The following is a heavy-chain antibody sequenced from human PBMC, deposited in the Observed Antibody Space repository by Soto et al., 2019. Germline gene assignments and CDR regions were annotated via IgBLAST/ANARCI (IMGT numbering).Heavy chain of an antibody. CDR3: ARDKEYSSRRRNYYYGMDV. CDR1: GFTFSTSG. D-gene: IGHD6-6*01. V-gene: IGHV3-33*01. Sequence: QEKLVESGGGVVQPGRSLRLSCAASGFTFSTSGMHWVRQVPGKGLEWVAVIWYDGSNKYYGDSVKGRFTISRDNSKNTLYLQTNSLRAEDTAVYYCARDKEYSSRRRNYYYGMDVWGQGTTVTVSS. J-gene: IGHJ6*02. CDR2: IWYDGSNK.